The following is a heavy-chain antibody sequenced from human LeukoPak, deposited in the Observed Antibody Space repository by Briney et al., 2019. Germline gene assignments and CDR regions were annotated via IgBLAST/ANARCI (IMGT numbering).Heavy chain of an antibody. J-gene: IGHJ4*02. Sequence: GGSLRLSRAASGFTFSSYGMSWVRQAPGKGLEWVSAISGSGGSTYYADSVKGRFTISRDNSKNTLYLQMNSLRAEDTAVYYCANSPRYYYGSGSAFDYWGQGTLVTVSS. D-gene: IGHD3-10*01. V-gene: IGHV3-23*01. CDR1: GFTFSSYG. CDR2: ISGSGGST. CDR3: ANSPRYYYGSGSAFDY.